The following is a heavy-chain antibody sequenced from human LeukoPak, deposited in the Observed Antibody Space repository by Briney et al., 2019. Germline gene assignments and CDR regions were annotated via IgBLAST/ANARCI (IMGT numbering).Heavy chain of an antibody. Sequence: PGGSLRLSCVASGFTFSTHGMNWARQAPGKGLEWLSYISDSANTIYYSDSVKGRFTISRDNAKNSLYLQMTSLRAEDTAVYYCARKRAVAGIYYLDFWGQGTLLTVSS. CDR3: ARKRAVAGIYYLDF. D-gene: IGHD6-13*01. CDR2: ISDSANTI. J-gene: IGHJ4*02. V-gene: IGHV3-48*01. CDR1: GFTFSTHG.